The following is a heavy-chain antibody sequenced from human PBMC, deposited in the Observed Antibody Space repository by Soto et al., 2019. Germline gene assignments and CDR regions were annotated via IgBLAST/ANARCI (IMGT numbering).Heavy chain of an antibody. J-gene: IGHJ6*02. D-gene: IGHD1-7*01. CDR2: VSSYNGNT. CDR1: GYTFTTSG. V-gene: IGHV1-18*01. Sequence: QVQLVQSGGEVKKPGASVKVSCKASGYTFTTSGVSWVRQAPGQGLEWMGWVSSYNGNTKYEEKFQVRVTMTTDTSPSTAYLELRSLRPDATAVYYCARAGELPYYYYGMDVWGQGTTVIVSS. CDR3: ARAGELPYYYYGMDV.